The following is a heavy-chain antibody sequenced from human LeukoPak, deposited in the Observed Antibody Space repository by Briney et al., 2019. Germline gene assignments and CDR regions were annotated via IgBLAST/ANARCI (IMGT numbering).Heavy chain of an antibody. Sequence: SQTLSLTCTVSGGSISSGDYYWSWIRQPPGKDLEWIGYIYYSGSTYYNPSLKSRVTISVDTSKNQFSLKLSSVTAADTAVYYCARGGLGGYFDWSDTDTWGQGTLVTVSS. CDR1: GGSISSGDYY. J-gene: IGHJ5*02. D-gene: IGHD3-9*01. V-gene: IGHV4-30-4*08. CDR2: IYYSGST. CDR3: ARGGLGGYFDWSDTDT.